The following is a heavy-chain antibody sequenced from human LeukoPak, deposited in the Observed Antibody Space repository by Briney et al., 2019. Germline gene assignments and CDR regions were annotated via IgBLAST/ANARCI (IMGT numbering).Heavy chain of an antibody. D-gene: IGHD6-19*01. CDR2: TKQDGSEK. CDR1: GFTFRSYW. J-gene: IGHJ3*02. CDR3: AKKKAGGWYGAFDI. V-gene: IGHV3-7*03. Sequence: GGSLRLSCAASGFTFRSYWMSWVRQAPGKGLEWVANTKQDGSEKYYVDSVKGRFTISRDNAGNSLYLQMNSLRAEDMALYYCAKKKAGGWYGAFDIWGQGTMVTVSS.